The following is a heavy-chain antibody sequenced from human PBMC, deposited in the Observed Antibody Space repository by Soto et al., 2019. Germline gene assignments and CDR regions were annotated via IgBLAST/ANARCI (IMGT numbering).Heavy chain of an antibody. CDR2: ISSSSSTI. CDR1: GFTFSSYS. Sequence: ESGGGLVQPGGSLRLSCAASGFTFSSYSMNWVRQAPGKGLEWVSYISSSSSTIYYADSVKGRFTISRDNAKNSLYLQMNSLRDEDTAVYYCARETEAGGWPYYYGMDVWGHGTTVTVSS. V-gene: IGHV3-48*02. J-gene: IGHJ6*02. CDR3: ARETEAGGWPYYYGMDV. D-gene: IGHD3-10*01.